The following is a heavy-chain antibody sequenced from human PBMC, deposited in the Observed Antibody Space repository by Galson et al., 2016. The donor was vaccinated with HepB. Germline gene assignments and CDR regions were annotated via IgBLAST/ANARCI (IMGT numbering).Heavy chain of an antibody. Sequence: QSGAEVKKPGESLKISCKGSGYSFNNYWIGWVRQMSGKGLEWMGIIYPGDSDTRYGPSFQGQVTFSVDKSVTTAYLKWRSLKASDTAMYYCVAGVLGALSLTLMSRYWGQGTLVTVSS. V-gene: IGHV5-51*03. CDR3: VAGVLGALSLTLMSRY. D-gene: IGHD3-16*02. J-gene: IGHJ4*02. CDR1: GYSFNNYW. CDR2: IYPGDSDT.